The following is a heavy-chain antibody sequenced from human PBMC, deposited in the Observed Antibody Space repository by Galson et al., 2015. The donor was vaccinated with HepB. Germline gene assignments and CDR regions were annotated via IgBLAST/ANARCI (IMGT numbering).Heavy chain of an antibody. D-gene: IGHD5-18*01. V-gene: IGHV3-74*01. Sequence: SLRLSCATSGFTFSSYWMHWVRQAPGKGLVWVSRINRDGTSTTYADSVKGRFTISGGNAKSTLYLQMNSLRPDDTAVYYCAKGPVDTPMVTSAALDYWGQGTLVTVSS. J-gene: IGHJ4*02. CDR3: AKGPVDTPMVTSAALDY. CDR2: INRDGTST. CDR1: GFTFSSYW.